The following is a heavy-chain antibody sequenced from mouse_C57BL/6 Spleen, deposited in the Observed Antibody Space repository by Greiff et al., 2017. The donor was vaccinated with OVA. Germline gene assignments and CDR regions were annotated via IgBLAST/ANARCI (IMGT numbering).Heavy chain of an antibody. V-gene: IGHV7-3*01. D-gene: IGHD1-1*02. Sequence: EVMLVESGGGLVQPGGSLSLSCAASGFTFTDYYMSWVRQPPGKALEWLGFIRNKANGYTTEYSASVKGRFTISRDNSQSILYLQMNALRAEDSATYYCARYEKGYYDAMDYWGQGTSVTVSS. CDR2: IRNKANGYTT. J-gene: IGHJ4*01. CDR3: ARYEKGYYDAMDY. CDR1: GFTFTDYY.